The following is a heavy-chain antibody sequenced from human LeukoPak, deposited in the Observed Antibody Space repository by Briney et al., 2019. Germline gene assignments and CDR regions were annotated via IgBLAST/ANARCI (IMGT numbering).Heavy chain of an antibody. J-gene: IGHJ4*02. CDR1: GFKFSDYW. D-gene: IGHD3-22*01. Sequence: PGGSLRLSWTSSGFKFSDYWMRWVRQAPGKGLEWVANINQDGYDKTYVDSVKGRFTISRDNAKNSVYLQMNSLRAEDTAVYYCARVYHYYESRGHHYYFDNWGQGTLVTVSS. CDR2: INQDGYDK. V-gene: IGHV3-7*01. CDR3: ARVYHYYESRGHHYYFDN.